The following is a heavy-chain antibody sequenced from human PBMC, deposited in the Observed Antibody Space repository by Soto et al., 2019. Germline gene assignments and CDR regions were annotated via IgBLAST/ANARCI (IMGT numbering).Heavy chain of an antibody. CDR2: TYYRSKWYN. Sequence: KQSQTLSLTCAISGDRVSSNSAAWTWLRQSPSRGLEWLGRTYYRSKWYNDYAVSVKSRITINPDTSKNQFSLQLNSVTPEDTAVYYCARGPDSSSSWFDPWGQGTLVTVSS. CDR3: ARGPDSSSSWFDP. D-gene: IGHD6-6*01. CDR1: GDRVSSNSAA. J-gene: IGHJ5*02. V-gene: IGHV6-1*01.